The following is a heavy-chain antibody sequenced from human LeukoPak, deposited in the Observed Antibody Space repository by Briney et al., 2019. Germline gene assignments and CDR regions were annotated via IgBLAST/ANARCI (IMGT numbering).Heavy chain of an antibody. CDR1: GFTFRSYA. J-gene: IGHJ6*03. CDR3: AKAVTSVYHSLYYNYYMDV. CDR2: ISYDGSNK. D-gene: IGHD3-3*01. Sequence: GGSLRLSCAASGFTFRSYAMHWVRQAPGKGLEWVAVISYDGSNKYFGDSVKGRFTISRDNSKNTLYLQMDSLRAEDTAIYYCAKAVTSVYHSLYYNYYMDVWGKGTTVTVSS. V-gene: IGHV3-30*18.